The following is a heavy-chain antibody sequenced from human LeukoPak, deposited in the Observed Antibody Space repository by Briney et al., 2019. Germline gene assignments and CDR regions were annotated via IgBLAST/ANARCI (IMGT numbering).Heavy chain of an antibody. Sequence: GASVKVSCKASGYTFTDSYMHWVRQAPGQGLEWMGWISAYNGNTNYAQKLQGRVTMTTDTSTSTAYMELRSLRSDDTAVYYCARESGGTYYYDSRPDAFDIWGQGTMVTVSS. CDR1: GYTFTDSY. CDR2: ISAYNGNT. D-gene: IGHD3-22*01. CDR3: ARESGGTYYYDSRPDAFDI. V-gene: IGHV1-18*04. J-gene: IGHJ3*02.